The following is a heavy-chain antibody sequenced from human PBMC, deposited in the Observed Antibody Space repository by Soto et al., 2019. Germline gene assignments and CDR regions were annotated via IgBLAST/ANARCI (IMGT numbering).Heavy chain of an antibody. CDR2: INHSGST. D-gene: IGHD3-16*02. Sequence: PSETLSLTCAVYGGSFSGYYWSWIRQPPRKGLEWFGEINHSGSTNYNPSLKSRVTISVDTSKNQFSLKLSSVTAADTAVYYCAREGEYYDYVWGSYRLDYWGQGTLVTVS. CDR1: GGSFSGYY. J-gene: IGHJ4*02. V-gene: IGHV4-34*01. CDR3: AREGEYYDYVWGSYRLDY.